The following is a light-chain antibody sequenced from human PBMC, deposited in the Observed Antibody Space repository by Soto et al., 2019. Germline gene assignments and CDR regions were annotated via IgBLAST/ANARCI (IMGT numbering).Light chain of an antibody. J-gene: IGKJ1*01. Sequence: EVVLTQSPDTLSLSPGERATLSCRASQSVSSTFLAWYQQRPGQAPRLLIYGASSRATGIPERFSGSGSGTDFTLTITRLEPEDFALYYCQQFGTSATFGQGTKVEIK. CDR2: GAS. CDR1: QSVSSTF. CDR3: QQFGTSAT. V-gene: IGKV3-20*01.